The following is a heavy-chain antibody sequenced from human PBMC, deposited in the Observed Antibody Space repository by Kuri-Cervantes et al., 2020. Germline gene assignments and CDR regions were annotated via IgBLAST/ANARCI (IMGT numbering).Heavy chain of an antibody. V-gene: IGHV3-7*01. CDR3: ARGGILGYCSGGSCYSPDY. CDR2: IKQDGSEK. CDR1: GFTFSDYY. Sequence: GGSLRLSCAASGFTFSDYYMSWIRQAPGKGLEWVANIKQDGSEKYYVDSVKGRFTISRDNAKNSLYLQMNSLRAEDTAVYYCARGGILGYCSGGSCYSPDYWGQGTLVTVSS. D-gene: IGHD2-15*01. J-gene: IGHJ4*02.